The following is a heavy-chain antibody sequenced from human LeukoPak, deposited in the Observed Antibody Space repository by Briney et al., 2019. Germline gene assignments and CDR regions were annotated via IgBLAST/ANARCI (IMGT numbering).Heavy chain of an antibody. CDR3: AREGGRSGSNYYYMDV. V-gene: IGHV1-18*01. Sequence: GASVKVSCKASGYAFTIYGISWVRQAPGQGLEWMGWISGYTGNTNYAQKLQGRVTMTTDTTTRTAYMELGSLRSDHTAVYYCAREGGRSGSNYYYMDVWGKGTTVIVSS. CDR2: ISGYTGNT. D-gene: IGHD3-16*01. J-gene: IGHJ6*03. CDR1: GYAFTIYG.